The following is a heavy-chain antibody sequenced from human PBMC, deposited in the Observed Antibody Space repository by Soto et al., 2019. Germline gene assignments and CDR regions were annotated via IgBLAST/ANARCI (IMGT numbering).Heavy chain of an antibody. CDR2: ISYSGST. Sequence: SETLSLTCTVSGGSMSSYYWTWLRQSPGRGLEWIGYISYSGSTYYNPSLKSRVTISADTSKNQFSLRMNSMIAAYTAVYYCARAGPDESVGYWGQGTLVTVSS. CDR1: GGSMSSYY. V-gene: IGHV4-59*01. J-gene: IGHJ4*02. CDR3: ARAGPDESVGY. D-gene: IGHD2-15*01.